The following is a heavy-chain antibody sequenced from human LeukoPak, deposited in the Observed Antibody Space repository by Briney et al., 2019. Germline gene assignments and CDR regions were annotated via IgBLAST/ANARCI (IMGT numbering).Heavy chain of an antibody. CDR2: ITNDGSGT. CDR3: AREGPWPIDY. V-gene: IGHV3-74*01. CDR1: GFTFSSHW. Sequence: PGGSLGLSCGASGFTFSSHWMHWVRQAPGKGLVWVSRITNDGSGTSYADSVKGRFTISRDNAKNTLYLQMNSLTVEDTAVYYCAREGPWPIDYWGRGTLVTVSS. J-gene: IGHJ4*02.